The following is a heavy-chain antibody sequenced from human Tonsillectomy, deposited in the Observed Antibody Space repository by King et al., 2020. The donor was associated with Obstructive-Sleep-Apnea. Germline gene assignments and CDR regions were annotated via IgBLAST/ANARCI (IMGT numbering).Heavy chain of an antibody. CDR3: SRGARYYGSGRYGLGHY. Sequence: MQLQESGPGLVRPSETLALTCTVSGGSVNSDSYYWNWIRQPPGKGLEWIGYISFSWSVYYNPSLKRRVFISLATSKNPFSLKLSSVTAADTAVYYCSRGARYYGSGRYGLGHYWGQGILITVSS. D-gene: IGHD3-10*01. CDR2: ISFSWSV. V-gene: IGHV4-61*01. J-gene: IGHJ4*02. CDR1: GGSVNSDSYY.